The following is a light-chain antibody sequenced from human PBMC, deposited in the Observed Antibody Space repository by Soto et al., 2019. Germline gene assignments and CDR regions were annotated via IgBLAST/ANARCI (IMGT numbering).Light chain of an antibody. V-gene: IGLV1-36*01. CDR1: SSNIGNNA. J-gene: IGLJ2*01. CDR3: AAWDDSLNGVV. CDR2: HND. Sequence: QLVLTQPPSVSEVPRQRVTVSCSGTSSNIGNNAVNWYQQLPGKAPKLLIYHNDLLPSGVSDRFSGSKSGTSASLAISGLQSEDEADYYCAAWDDSLNGVVFGGGTQLTVL.